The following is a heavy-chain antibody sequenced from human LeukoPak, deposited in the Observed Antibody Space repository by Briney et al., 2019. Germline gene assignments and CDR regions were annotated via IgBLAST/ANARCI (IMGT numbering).Heavy chain of an antibody. CDR1: GYTFTTYD. V-gene: IGHV1-18*01. J-gene: IGHJ4*02. D-gene: IGHD2-15*01. CDR3: ARGPGGCSGGSCYHDY. CDR2: INSHTGDA. Sequence: ASVKVSCKTSGYTFTTYDISWVRQAPGQGLEWMGWINSHTGDAKFAQSLQGRVTVTTDTSTSTVYMELGSLGSADTATYYCARGPGGCSGGSCYHDYWGQGTLVTVSS.